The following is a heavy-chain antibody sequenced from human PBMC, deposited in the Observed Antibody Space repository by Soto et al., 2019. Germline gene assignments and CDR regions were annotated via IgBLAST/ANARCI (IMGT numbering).Heavy chain of an antibody. V-gene: IGHV1-69*13. CDR3: ARGEGLEYLWFDY. J-gene: IGHJ4*02. D-gene: IGHD2-2*02. Sequence: SVKVSCKASGGTFSSYAISWVRQAPGQGLEWMGGIIPIFGTANYAQRFQGRVTITADESTSTAYMELSSLRSEDTAVYYCARGEGLEYLWFDYWGQGTLVTVSS. CDR1: GGTFSSYA. CDR2: IIPIFGTA.